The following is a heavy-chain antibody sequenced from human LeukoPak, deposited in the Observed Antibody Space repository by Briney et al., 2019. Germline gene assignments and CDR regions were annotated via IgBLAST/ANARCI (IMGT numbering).Heavy chain of an antibody. CDR1: GFTSSTYN. Sequence: GGSLRLSCAASGFTSSTYNMNWVRQAPGKGLEWVSSISSSNYIYYADSVKGRFTISRDNAKNSLYLQMNSLRAEDTDVYYCARDVGASAPDAFDIWGQGTMVTVSS. CDR3: ARDVGASAPDAFDI. CDR2: ISSSNYI. J-gene: IGHJ3*02. D-gene: IGHD1-26*01. V-gene: IGHV3-21*01.